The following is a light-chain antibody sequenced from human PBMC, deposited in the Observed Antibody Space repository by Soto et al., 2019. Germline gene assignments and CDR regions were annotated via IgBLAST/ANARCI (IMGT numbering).Light chain of an antibody. CDR1: QSVSTY. CDR3: QQRSNWPIT. Sequence: EIVLTQSPATLSLSPGESVTLSCRTSQSVSTYFAWYQQKPRRAPRLLIYDASNRATGIPARFIGSGSGTDFTLTISSLEPEDFAVYYCQQRSNWPITFGQGTRLEIK. J-gene: IGKJ5*01. CDR2: DAS. V-gene: IGKV3-11*01.